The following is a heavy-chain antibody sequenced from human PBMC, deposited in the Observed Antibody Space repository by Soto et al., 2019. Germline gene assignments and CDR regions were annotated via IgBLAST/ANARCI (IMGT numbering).Heavy chain of an antibody. J-gene: IGHJ5*02. V-gene: IGHV1-8*01. D-gene: IGHD2-2*01. CDR3: AREYCSSTSCYALNWFDP. Sequence: QVQLVQSGAEVKKPGASVKVSCKASGYTFTSYDINWVRQATGQGLEWMGWMNPNSGNTGYAQKFQGRVTMTRKTSISTAYMELSSLRSEDTAVYYCAREYCSSTSCYALNWFDPWGQGTLVTVSS. CDR2: MNPNSGNT. CDR1: GYTFTSYD.